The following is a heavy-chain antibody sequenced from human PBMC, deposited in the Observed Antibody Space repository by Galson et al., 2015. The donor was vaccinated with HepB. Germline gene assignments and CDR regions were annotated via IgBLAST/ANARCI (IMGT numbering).Heavy chain of an antibody. V-gene: IGHV7-4-1*02. CDR2: INTNTGNP. D-gene: IGHD2-2*01. CDR3: ARGGIRYCSSTSCYPRAYYYYGMDV. CDR1: GYTFTSYA. J-gene: IGHJ6*02. Sequence: SVKVSCKASGYTFTSYAMNWVRQAPGQGLEWMGWINTNTGNPTYAQGFPGRFVFSLDTSVSTAYLQISSLKAEDTAVYYCARGGIRYCSSTSCYPRAYYYYGMDVWGQGTTVTVSS.